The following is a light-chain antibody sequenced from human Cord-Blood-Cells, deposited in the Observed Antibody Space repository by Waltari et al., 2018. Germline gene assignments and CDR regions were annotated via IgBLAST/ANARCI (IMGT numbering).Light chain of an antibody. Sequence: QSALTQPPSASGSPGQSVTISCTGTSSDVGGYKYVPWYQQHPGKAPKLMICEVSKRPSGVPDRFSGSKSGNTASLTVSGLQAEDEADYYCSSYAGSNNVVFGGGTKLTVL. CDR1: SSDVGGYKY. V-gene: IGLV2-8*01. CDR3: SSYAGSNNVV. CDR2: EVS. J-gene: IGLJ2*01.